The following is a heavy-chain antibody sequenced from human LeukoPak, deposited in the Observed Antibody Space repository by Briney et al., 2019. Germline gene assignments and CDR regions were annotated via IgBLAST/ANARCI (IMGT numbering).Heavy chain of an antibody. J-gene: IGHJ4*02. CDR1: GYTLTELS. V-gene: IGHV1-24*01. CDR2: FDPEDGET. D-gene: IGHD2-15*01. Sequence: VASVKVSCKVSGYTLTELSMHWVRQAPVKGLEWMGGFDPEDGETIYAQKFQGRVTMTEDTSTDTAYMELSSLRSEDTAVYYCATPRWYLQDPFDYWGQGTLVTVSS. CDR3: ATPRWYLQDPFDY.